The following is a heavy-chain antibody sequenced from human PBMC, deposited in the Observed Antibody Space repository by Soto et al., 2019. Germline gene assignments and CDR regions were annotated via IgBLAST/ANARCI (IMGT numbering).Heavy chain of an antibody. V-gene: IGHV1-2*04. D-gene: IGHD1-26*01. CDR1: GYTFTGYY. J-gene: IGHJ4*02. Sequence: XSGKVSCKASGYTFTGYYMHWVRQAPGQGLEWMGWINPNSGGTNYAQKFQGWVTMTRDTSISTAYMELSRLRSDDTAVYYCARSVGANTEVLYYFDYWGQGTLVTVSS. CDR2: INPNSGGT. CDR3: ARSVGANTEVLYYFDY.